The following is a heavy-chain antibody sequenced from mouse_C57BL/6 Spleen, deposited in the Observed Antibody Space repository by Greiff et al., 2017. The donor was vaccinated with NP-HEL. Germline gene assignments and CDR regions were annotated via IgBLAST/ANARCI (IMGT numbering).Heavy chain of an antibody. CDR1: GYAFSSSW. Sequence: VQLHPSGPELVKPGASVKISCKASGYAFSSSWMNWVKQRPGKGLEWIGRIYPGDGDTNYNGKFKGKATLTADKSSSTAYMQLSSPTSDDSSVYFCARGGSYKPRGFAYWGKGTLVTVSA. J-gene: IGHJ3*01. D-gene: IGHD2-10*01. CDR3: ARGGSYKPRGFAY. V-gene: IGHV1-82*01. CDR2: IYPGDGDT.